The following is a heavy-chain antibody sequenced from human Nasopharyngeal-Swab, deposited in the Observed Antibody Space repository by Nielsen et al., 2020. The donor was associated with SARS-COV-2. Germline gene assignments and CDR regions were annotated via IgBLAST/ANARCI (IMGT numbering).Heavy chain of an antibody. Sequence: ASLEISCAACGFIYNNYNFNWVRQAPGKGLEWVSSISSSSSYIYYADSVKGRFTISRDNAKNSLYLQMNSLRAEDTAVYYCARDGLDYDFWSAYFMDVWGQGTTVTVSS. CDR1: GFIYNNYN. CDR3: ARDGLDYDFWSAYFMDV. D-gene: IGHD3-3*01. CDR2: ISSSSSYI. V-gene: IGHV3-21*01. J-gene: IGHJ6*02.